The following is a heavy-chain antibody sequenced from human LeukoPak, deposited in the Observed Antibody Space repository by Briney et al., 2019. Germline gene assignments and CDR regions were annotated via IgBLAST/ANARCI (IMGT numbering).Heavy chain of an antibody. V-gene: IGHV3-30*02. CDR2: IRYDGSNK. Sequence: PGGSLRLSCAASGFSFSSYGMHWVRQAPGKGLEWVAFIRYDGSNKYYADSVKGRFTISRDNSKNTLYLQMNSLRAEDTAVYYCANGEESGGGFDPWGQGTLVTVSS. CDR1: GFSFSSYG. D-gene: IGHD3-16*01. CDR3: ANGEESGGGFDP. J-gene: IGHJ5*02.